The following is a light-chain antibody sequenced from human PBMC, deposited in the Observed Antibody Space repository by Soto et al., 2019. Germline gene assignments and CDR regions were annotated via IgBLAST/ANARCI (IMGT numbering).Light chain of an antibody. CDR2: GAS. J-gene: IGKJ2*01. V-gene: IGKV3-15*01. CDR3: QQYNNWLFMYT. CDR1: QSVSSN. Sequence: EIVMTQSPATLSVSPGERATLSCRASQSVSSNLAWYQQKPGQAPRLLIYGASTRATGIPARFSGSGSGTEFTLTISNLQSEDFAVYYCQQYNNWLFMYTFGQGTKLEIK.